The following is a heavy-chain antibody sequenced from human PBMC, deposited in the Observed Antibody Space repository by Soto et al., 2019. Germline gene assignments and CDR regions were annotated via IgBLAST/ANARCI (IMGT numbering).Heavy chain of an antibody. Sequence: PSETLSLTCTVSGGSISSYYWSWIRQPAGKGLEWIGRIYTSGSTNYNPSLQSRVTMSVDTSKNQFSLNLSSVTAADTAVYYCARGFRSGYTYGHDSWGQGTLVTVSS. CDR2: IYTSGST. J-gene: IGHJ4*02. CDR3: ARGFRSGYTYGHDS. CDR1: GGSISSYY. D-gene: IGHD5-18*01. V-gene: IGHV4-4*07.